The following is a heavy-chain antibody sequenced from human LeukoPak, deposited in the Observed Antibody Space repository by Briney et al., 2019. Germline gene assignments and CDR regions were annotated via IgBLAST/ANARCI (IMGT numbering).Heavy chain of an antibody. CDR3: ASDIVGATTSFDY. Sequence: ASVKVSCKASGYTFTGYYMHWVRQAPGQGLEWMGRIIPILGIANYAQKFQGRVTITADKSTSTAYMELSSLRSEDTAVYYCASDIVGATTSFDYRGQGTLVTVSS. D-gene: IGHD1-26*01. CDR1: GYTFTGYY. CDR2: IIPILGIA. J-gene: IGHJ4*02. V-gene: IGHV1-69*04.